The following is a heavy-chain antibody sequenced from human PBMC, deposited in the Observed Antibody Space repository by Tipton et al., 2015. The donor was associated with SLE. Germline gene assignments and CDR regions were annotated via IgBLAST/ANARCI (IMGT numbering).Heavy chain of an antibody. CDR2: ISASGGST. Sequence: SLRLSCAASGFTFSSYAMSWVRQAPGKGLEWVSGISASGGSTYYADSVKGRFTISRDNSKNTMYLQMNSLRAEDTAVYYCVKDGATVTTFPTSYYLDYWGQGTLVTVSS. J-gene: IGHJ4*02. D-gene: IGHD4-17*01. CDR3: VKDGATVTTFPTSYYLDY. V-gene: IGHV3-23*01. CDR1: GFTFSSYA.